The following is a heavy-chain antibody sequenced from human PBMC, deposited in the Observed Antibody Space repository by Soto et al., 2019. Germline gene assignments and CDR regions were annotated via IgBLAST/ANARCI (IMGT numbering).Heavy chain of an antibody. V-gene: IGHV1-69*01. Sequence: KVSCKASGGTFSSYATSWVRQAPGQGLEWMGGIIPIFGTANYAQKFQGRVTITADESTSTAYMELSSLRSEDTAVYYCASSRIAAAPLGYYGMDVWGQGTTVTVSS. CDR3: ASSRIAAAPLGYYGMDV. D-gene: IGHD6-13*01. J-gene: IGHJ6*02. CDR2: IIPIFGTA. CDR1: GGTFSSYA.